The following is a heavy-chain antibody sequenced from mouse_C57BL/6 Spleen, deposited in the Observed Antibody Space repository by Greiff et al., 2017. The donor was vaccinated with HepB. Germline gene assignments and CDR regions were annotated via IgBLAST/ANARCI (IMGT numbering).Heavy chain of an antibody. CDR3: ARSLYYGSSSYYFDY. CDR2: IYPRRGNT. CDR1: GYTFTSYG. V-gene: IGHV1-81*01. Sequence: VKLQQSGAELARPGASVKLSCKASGYTFTSYGISWVKQRTGQGLEWIGEIYPRRGNTYYNEKFKGKATLTADKSSSTAYMELRSLTSEDSSVYFCARSLYYGSSSYYFDYWGQGTTLTVSS. J-gene: IGHJ2*01. D-gene: IGHD1-1*01.